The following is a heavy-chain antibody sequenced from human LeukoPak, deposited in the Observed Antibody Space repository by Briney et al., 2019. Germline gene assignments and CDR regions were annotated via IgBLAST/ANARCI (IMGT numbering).Heavy chain of an antibody. Sequence: GGSLRLSCAASGFMFSDYFMSWIRQAPGKELEWISHISSNSKYTKYADSVKGRFTISRDNAKKSLYLQMNSLRAEDTAVYYCARDNGNKYYFDCWGQGTLVTVSS. CDR2: ISSNSKYT. CDR1: GFMFSDYF. D-gene: IGHD2-8*01. V-gene: IGHV3-11*05. J-gene: IGHJ4*02. CDR3: ARDNGNKYYFDC.